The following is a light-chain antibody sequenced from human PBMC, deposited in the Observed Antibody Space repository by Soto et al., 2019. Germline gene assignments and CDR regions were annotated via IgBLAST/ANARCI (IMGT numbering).Light chain of an antibody. Sequence: SALTQPRSVSGSPGQSVTISCTGNSRDVGGYTFVSWYQQHPGKAPKVMIYDVTKRPSGVPDRFSGSKSGNTASLTISGLQAEDEADYYCCSYAGGYTYVFGTGTKLTVL. CDR2: DVT. CDR3: CSYAGGYTYV. V-gene: IGLV2-11*01. CDR1: SRDVGGYTF. J-gene: IGLJ1*01.